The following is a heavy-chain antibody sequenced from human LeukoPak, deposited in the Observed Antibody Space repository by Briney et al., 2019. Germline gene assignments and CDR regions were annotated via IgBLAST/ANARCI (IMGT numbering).Heavy chain of an antibody. Sequence: GGSLRLSCAASGFTLSSNFMSWVRQAPGKGLEWVSVIYSGGSTYYADSVKGRFTISRDNSKNTLYLQMKSLRVEDTAVYYCARYSGYDLYWGQGTLVTVSS. D-gene: IGHD5-12*01. CDR3: ARYSGYDLY. V-gene: IGHV3-66*01. CDR1: GFTLSSNF. J-gene: IGHJ4*02. CDR2: IYSGGST.